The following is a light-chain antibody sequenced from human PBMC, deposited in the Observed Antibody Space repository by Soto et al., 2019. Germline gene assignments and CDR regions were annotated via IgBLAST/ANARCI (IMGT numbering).Light chain of an antibody. CDR1: NIGEKN. J-gene: IGLJ2*01. Sequence: SYELTQPPSVSVAPGQTARITCGGNNIGEKNVHWYQQRPGHAPVLVLYDDSDRPSAIPERFSGSNSGNTATLTISRVEVGDEADYYCQVWDGSSDPVFFGGGTKVTVL. CDR2: DDS. V-gene: IGLV3-21*02. CDR3: QVWDGSSDPVF.